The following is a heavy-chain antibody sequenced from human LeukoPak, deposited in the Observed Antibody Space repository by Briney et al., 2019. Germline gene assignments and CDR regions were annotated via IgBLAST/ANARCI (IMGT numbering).Heavy chain of an antibody. V-gene: IGHV1-24*01. Sequence: ASVKVSCKVSGYTLTELSMHWVRQAPGKGLEWMGGFDSEDGETIYAQKFQGRVTMTEDTSTDTAYMELSSLRSEDTAVYYCARDGKAYYDILTGAHFDYWGQGTLVTVSS. CDR1: GYTLTELS. CDR3: ARDGKAYYDILTGAHFDY. D-gene: IGHD3-9*01. J-gene: IGHJ4*02. CDR2: FDSEDGET.